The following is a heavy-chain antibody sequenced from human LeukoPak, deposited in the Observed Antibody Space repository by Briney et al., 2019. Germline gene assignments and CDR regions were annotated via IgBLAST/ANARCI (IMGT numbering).Heavy chain of an antibody. CDR1: GFTFSSFS. J-gene: IGHJ2*01. V-gene: IGHV3-21*01. CDR2: ISSSSNYI. Sequence: GGSLRVSCAASGFTFSSFSMNWVRQDPGKGLEWVSSISSSSNYIYYADSVRGRFTISRDNAKNSLSLQMNSLRAEDTAVYYCARDLDGDYGWHFDLWGRGTLVTVSS. D-gene: IGHD4-17*01. CDR3: ARDLDGDYGWHFDL.